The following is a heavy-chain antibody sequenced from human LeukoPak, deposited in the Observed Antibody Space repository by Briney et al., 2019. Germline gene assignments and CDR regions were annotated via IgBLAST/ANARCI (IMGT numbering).Heavy chain of an antibody. J-gene: IGHJ4*02. V-gene: IGHV3-48*04. D-gene: IGHD3-10*01. CDR1: GFTFSSYS. CDR3: ARLVRGADFDY. CDR2: ISSSSSTI. Sequence: GGSLRLSCAASGFTFSSYSMNWVRQAPGKGLEWVSYISSSSSTIYYADSVKGRFTISRDNAKNSLYLQMNSLRAEDTAVYYCARLVRGADFDYWGQGTLVTVSS.